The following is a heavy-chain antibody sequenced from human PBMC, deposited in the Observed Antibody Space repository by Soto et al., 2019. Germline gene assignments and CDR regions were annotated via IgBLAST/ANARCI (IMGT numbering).Heavy chain of an antibody. D-gene: IGHD3-3*02. Sequence: GGSLRLSCAASGFTFSNAWMNWVRQAPGKGLEWVGRIKSKTDGGTTDYAAPVKGRFTISRDDSKNTLYLQMNSLKTEDTAVYYCTTDSDPGGLAFFGPYWGQGTLVTVSS. CDR3: TTDSDPGGLAFFGPY. CDR2: IKSKTDGGTT. CDR1: GFTFSNAW. J-gene: IGHJ4*02. V-gene: IGHV3-15*07.